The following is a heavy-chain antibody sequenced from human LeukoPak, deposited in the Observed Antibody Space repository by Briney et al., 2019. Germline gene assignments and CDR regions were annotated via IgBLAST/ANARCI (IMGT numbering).Heavy chain of an antibody. J-gene: IGHJ4*02. CDR2: INPNSGGT. CDR3: ASRDPVAGPFDY. D-gene: IGHD6-19*01. CDR1: GYTFTGYY. V-gene: IGHV1-2*02. Sequence: ASVTVSCKASGYTFTGYYMHWVRQAPGQGLEWMGWINPNSGGTNYAQKFQGRVTMTRDTSISTAYMELSRLRSDDTAVYYCASRDPVAGPFDYWGQGTLVTVSS.